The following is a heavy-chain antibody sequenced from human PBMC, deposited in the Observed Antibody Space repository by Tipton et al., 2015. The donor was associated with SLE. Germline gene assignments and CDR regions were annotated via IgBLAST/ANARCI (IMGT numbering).Heavy chain of an antibody. J-gene: IGHJ4*02. D-gene: IGHD3-16*01. CDR2: LSYSGST. Sequence: TLSLTCTVYGGSLSSYYWSWIRQSPEKGLEWIGYLSYSGSTNYNPSLESRVTISVDTSKNQFSLKLSSVTAADTAVYYCATQGYYDSSFDYWGQGTLVTVSS. CDR3: ATQGYYDSSFDY. V-gene: IGHV4-59*08. CDR1: GGSLSSYY.